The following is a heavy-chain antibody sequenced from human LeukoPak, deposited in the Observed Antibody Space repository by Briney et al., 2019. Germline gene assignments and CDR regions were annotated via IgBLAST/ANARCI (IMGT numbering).Heavy chain of an antibody. D-gene: IGHD6-6*01. CDR2: IKSAGSTT. CDR1: GFTFSSYW. Sequence: GGSLRLSCAASGFTFSSYWMNWVRQAPGKGLVWVSRIKSAGSTTNYADSVKGRFAISRDNAKNTLYLQMNSLRAEDTAVYYCARVGGLSSSSGYYYGMDVWGQGTTVTVSS. V-gene: IGHV3-74*01. J-gene: IGHJ6*02. CDR3: ARVGGLSSSSGYYYGMDV.